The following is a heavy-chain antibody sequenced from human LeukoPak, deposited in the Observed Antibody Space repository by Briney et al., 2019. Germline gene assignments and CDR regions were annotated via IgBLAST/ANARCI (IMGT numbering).Heavy chain of an antibody. V-gene: IGHV3-64D*06. CDR1: GFTFTSHV. D-gene: IGHD1-1*01. Sequence: PGGSLRLSCSASGFTFTSHVMHWVRQAPGKGLQYVSGISTNVQTTYYAGSVKGRFTISRDSSKNTVYLQMKSLTAEDTAVYYCVREGLERRTNFDYWGQGTLVSVSS. J-gene: IGHJ4*02. CDR3: VREGLERRTNFDY. CDR2: ISTNVQTT.